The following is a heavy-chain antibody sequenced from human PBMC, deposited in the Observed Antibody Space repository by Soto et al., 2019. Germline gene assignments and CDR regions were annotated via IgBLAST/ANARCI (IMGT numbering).Heavy chain of an antibody. J-gene: IGHJ6*02. CDR3: ARAGGGSYSNYYYYGMDV. D-gene: IGHD2-15*01. V-gene: IGHV4-30-4*08. Sequence: SETLSLTCTVSGGSISSSNYSWTWLRPPPGKGVEWIGYIYYRGSTYYNPSLKSRVTISVDTSKNQFSLKLSSVTAADTAVYYCARAGGGSYSNYYYYGMDVGGQGTTVTV. CDR2: IYYRGST. CDR1: GGSISSSNYS.